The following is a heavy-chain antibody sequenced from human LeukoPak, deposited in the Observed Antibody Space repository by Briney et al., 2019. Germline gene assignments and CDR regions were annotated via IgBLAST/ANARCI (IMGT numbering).Heavy chain of an antibody. D-gene: IGHD3-9*01. V-gene: IGHV3-21*01. CDR2: ISSSSSYI. Sequence: GGSLRLSCAASGFTFSSYSMNWVRQAPGKGLEWVSSISSSSSYIYYADSVKGRFTISRDNAKNSLHLQMNSLRAEDTAVYYCARELHADFDWLPPPYGMDVWGQGTTVTVSS. CDR3: ARELHADFDWLPPPYGMDV. CDR1: GFTFSSYS. J-gene: IGHJ6*02.